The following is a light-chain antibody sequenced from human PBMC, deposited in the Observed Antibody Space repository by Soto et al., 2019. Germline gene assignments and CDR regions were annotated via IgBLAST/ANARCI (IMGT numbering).Light chain of an antibody. CDR3: QQYGSSPIT. Sequence: EIVLTQSPATLSLSPGERATLSCGASQSVSSSYLAWYQQKPGLAPRLLIYDASSRATGIPDRVSGSGSGTDFTLTSSRLEPEDCAVYYCQQYGSSPITFGQGTRLEIK. CDR1: QSVSSSY. J-gene: IGKJ5*01. V-gene: IGKV3D-20*01. CDR2: DAS.